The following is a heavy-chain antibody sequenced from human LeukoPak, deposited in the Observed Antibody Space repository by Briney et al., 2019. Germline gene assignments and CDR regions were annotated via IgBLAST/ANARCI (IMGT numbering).Heavy chain of an antibody. J-gene: IGHJ4*02. V-gene: IGHV1-18*01. CDR2: ISAYNGNT. CDR1: GYTFTSYG. CDR3: ARDTPVAAAGDFDY. Sequence: GASVKVSCKASGYTFTSYGISWVRQAPGQGLEWMGWISAYNGNTNYAQKLQGRVTMTTDTSTSTAYMELRSLRSDDTAVYYCARDTPVAAAGDFDYWGRGTPVTVSS. D-gene: IGHD6-13*01.